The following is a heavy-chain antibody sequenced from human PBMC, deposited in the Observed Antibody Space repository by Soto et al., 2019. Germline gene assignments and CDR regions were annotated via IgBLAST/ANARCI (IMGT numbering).Heavy chain of an antibody. CDR1: GGTFSSYA. CDR2: IIPIFGTA. CDR3: ASRGYSYGPFDY. V-gene: IGHV1-69*06. D-gene: IGHD5-18*01. J-gene: IGHJ4*02. Sequence: ASVKVSCKASGGTFSSYAISWVRQAPGQGLEWMGGIIPIFGTANYAQKFQGRVTITADKSTSTAYMELSSLRSEDTAVYYCASRGYSYGPFDYWGQGTLVTVSS.